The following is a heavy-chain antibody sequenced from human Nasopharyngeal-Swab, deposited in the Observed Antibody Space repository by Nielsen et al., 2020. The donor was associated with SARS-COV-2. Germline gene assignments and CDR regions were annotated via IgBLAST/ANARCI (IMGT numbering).Heavy chain of an antibody. Sequence: GESLKISCAASGFTFSGFAMSWVRQTPGKGLEWVSTITAGGSTKFYADSVKGRFTISKDSSTDTVFLQMNSLRAEDTAVYFCAKSGRLVGGYFSGLYFDYWGQGTLVTVSS. CDR2: ITAGGSTK. D-gene: IGHD2/OR15-2a*01. CDR1: GFTFSGFA. CDR3: AKSGRLVGGYFSGLYFDY. J-gene: IGHJ4*02. V-gene: IGHV3-23*01.